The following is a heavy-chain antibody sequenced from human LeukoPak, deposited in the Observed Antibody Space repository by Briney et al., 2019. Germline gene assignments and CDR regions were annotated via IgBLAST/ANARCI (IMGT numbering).Heavy chain of an antibody. D-gene: IGHD5-24*01. CDR3: ARIGDGYNYYYFDY. J-gene: IGHJ4*02. Sequence: SETLSLTCTVSGGSVSSGSYYWSWIRQPPGKGLEWIGYIYYSGSTKYNPSLKSRVTISVDTSKNQFSLKLSSVTAADTAVYYCARIGDGYNYYYFDYWGQGTLVTVSS. CDR2: IYYSGST. CDR1: GGSVSSGSYY. V-gene: IGHV4-61*01.